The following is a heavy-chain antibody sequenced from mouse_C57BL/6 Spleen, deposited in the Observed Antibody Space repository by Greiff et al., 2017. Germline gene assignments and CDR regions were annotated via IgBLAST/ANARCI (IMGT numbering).Heavy chain of an antibody. J-gene: IGHJ1*03. D-gene: IGHD2-1*01. CDR3: ARQDGNRYWYFDV. Sequence: EVKLMESGGGLVQPGGSLKLSCAASGFTFSDYYMYWVRQTPEKRLEWVAYISNGGGSTYYPDTVKGRFTISRDNAKNTLYLQMSRLKSEDTAMYYCARQDGNRYWYFDVWGTGTTVTGSS. CDR1: GFTFSDYY. V-gene: IGHV5-12*01. CDR2: ISNGGGST.